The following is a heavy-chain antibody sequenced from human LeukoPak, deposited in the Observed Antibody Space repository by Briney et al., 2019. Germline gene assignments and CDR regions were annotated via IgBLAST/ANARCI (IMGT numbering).Heavy chain of an antibody. CDR2: IDFRGNT. D-gene: IGHD3-16*01. J-gene: IGHJ4*02. V-gene: IGHV4-39*01. CDR3: ARRSPHNAYSHFFEY. Sequence: ASETLSLTCTVSGGSISSSSYYWDWVRQPPGKGLEWIGSIDFRGNTYYNPSVKSRVTMSVDTSKNQFSLSLSSVTAADTAVFYCARRSPHNAYSHFFEYWGQGVLVTVSS. CDR1: GGSISSSSYY.